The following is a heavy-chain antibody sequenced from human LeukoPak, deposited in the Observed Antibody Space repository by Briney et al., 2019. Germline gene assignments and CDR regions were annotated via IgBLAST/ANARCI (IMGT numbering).Heavy chain of an antibody. Sequence: GASLRLSCAASGFTFSSYAMHWVRQSLGKGLEWMAVMSYDGFNKYYAHSVKGRVTISRDNSKNTLYLKMNSLRAEDTAVYYCAKTKGYSYGYYFDYWGQGTLVTVSS. V-gene: IGHV3-30*18. CDR1: GFTFSSYA. J-gene: IGHJ4*02. CDR3: AKTKGYSYGYYFDY. CDR2: MSYDGFNK. D-gene: IGHD5-18*01.